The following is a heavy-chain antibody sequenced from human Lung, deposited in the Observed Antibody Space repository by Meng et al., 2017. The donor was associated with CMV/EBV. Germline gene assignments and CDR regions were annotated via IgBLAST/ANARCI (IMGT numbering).Heavy chain of an antibody. CDR2: IYYSGST. D-gene: IGHD2-2*01. V-gene: IGHV4-31*03. J-gene: IGHJ3*02. CDR1: GGSISSGGYY. Sequence: TXSLXXTVSGGSISSGGYYWSWIRQHPGKGLEWIGHIYYSGSTYYNPSLKSRVTISVDTSKNQFSLKLSSVTAADTAVYYCARDVSDHCSSTSCYRLGAFDIXGQGXMVTVSS. CDR3: ARDVSDHCSSTSCYRLGAFDI.